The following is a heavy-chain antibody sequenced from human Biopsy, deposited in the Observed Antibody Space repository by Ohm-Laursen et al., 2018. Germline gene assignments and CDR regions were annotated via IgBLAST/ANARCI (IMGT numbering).Heavy chain of an antibody. V-gene: IGHV4-59*08. D-gene: IGHD1-26*01. CDR2: IYYTRST. CDR1: AVSISSYY. J-gene: IGHJ2*01. CDR3: ARHAPSYSGSYWRYFDL. Sequence: TLSLTCTVSAVSISSYYWSWIRQPPGKGLEWIGYIYYTRSTNYNPSHKSRVTISVDTPMNHLSLRLTSGTAADTAVYYCARHAPSYSGSYWRYFDLWGRGTLVTVSS.